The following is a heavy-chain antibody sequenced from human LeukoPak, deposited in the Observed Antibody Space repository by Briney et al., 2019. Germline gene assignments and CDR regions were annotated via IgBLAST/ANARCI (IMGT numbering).Heavy chain of an antibody. CDR1: GFTFDDYA. CDR2: ISWNSGNI. D-gene: IGHD5-18*01. J-gene: IGHJ3*02. V-gene: IGHV3-9*01. CDR3: AKGGAPAQLWFSPAFDI. Sequence: PGRSLRLSCAASGFTFDDYAMHWVRQAPGKGLEWVSGISWNSGNIVYADSVKGRFTISRDNAKNSLYLQMNSLRAEETALYYCAKGGAPAQLWFSPAFDIWGQGTMVTVSS.